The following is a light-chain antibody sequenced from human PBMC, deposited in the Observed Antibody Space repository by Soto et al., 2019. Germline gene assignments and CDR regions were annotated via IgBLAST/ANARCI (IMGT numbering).Light chain of an antibody. J-gene: IGKJ1*01. CDR1: QSFTSY. CDR2: AAS. CDR3: QQSYTTPWT. V-gene: IGKV1-39*01. Sequence: DIQMTQSPSSLSASVGDRVTITCRASQSFTSYLNWYQQKPGKAPQLLIYAASSLQSGVPSRFSGSGSGTDFTLTISSLQPEDFATYFCQQSYTTPWTFGQGTKVEVK.